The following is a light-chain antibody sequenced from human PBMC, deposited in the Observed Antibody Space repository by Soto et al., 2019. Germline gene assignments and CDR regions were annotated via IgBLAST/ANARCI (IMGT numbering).Light chain of an antibody. J-gene: IGKJ2*01. Sequence: EIVLTQSPGTLSLSPGERATLSCRASQSVTSDFLAWYQQKPGQAPRLLIYGASTRAAGVPDRFSGSGSGTDFTLTITILEPEDFAVYACQQYGRSSLMFTFGQETKLGV. CDR1: QSVTSDF. CDR3: QQYGRSSLMFT. V-gene: IGKV3-20*01. CDR2: GAS.